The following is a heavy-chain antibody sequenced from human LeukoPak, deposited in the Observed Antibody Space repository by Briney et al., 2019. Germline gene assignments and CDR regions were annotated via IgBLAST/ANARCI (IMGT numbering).Heavy chain of an antibody. D-gene: IGHD2-15*01. CDR3: ARELVVAGGFDY. Sequence: ASVKVSCKASGGTFSSYAISWVRQAPGQGLEWMGIINPSGGSTSYAQKFQGRVTMTRDTSTSTVYMELSSLRSEDTAVYYCARELVVAGGFDYWGQGTLVTVSS. CDR2: INPSGGST. V-gene: IGHV1-46*01. J-gene: IGHJ4*02. CDR1: GGTFSSYA.